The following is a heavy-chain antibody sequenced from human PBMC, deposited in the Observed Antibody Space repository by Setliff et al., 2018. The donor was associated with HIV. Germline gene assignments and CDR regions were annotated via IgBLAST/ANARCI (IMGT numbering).Heavy chain of an antibody. CDR1: GYSLPTYW. CDR3: ARGMYYYDSSGYDTFDI. J-gene: IGHJ3*02. CDR2: IYPDESDS. Sequence: GESLKISCKGSGYSLPTYWIAWVRQMPGKGLEWMGVIYPDESDSRYSPSFRGQVTISADKSINTAYLQWSSLKASDTAMYYCARGMYYYDSSGYDTFDIWGQGTMVTVSS. V-gene: IGHV5-51*01. D-gene: IGHD3-22*01.